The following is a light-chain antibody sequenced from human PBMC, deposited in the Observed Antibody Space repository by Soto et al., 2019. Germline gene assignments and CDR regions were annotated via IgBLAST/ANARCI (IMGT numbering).Light chain of an antibody. Sequence: QSVLTQPASVSGSPGQSITISCTGTSSDVGGYNYVSWYQQHPGKDPKLMIYDVSNRPSGVSNRFSGSKSGNTAYLTISGLQAEDEADYYCSSYTSSSTLVFGTGTKVTVL. CDR3: SSYTSSSTLV. CDR2: DVS. CDR1: SSDVGGYNY. J-gene: IGLJ1*01. V-gene: IGLV2-14*01.